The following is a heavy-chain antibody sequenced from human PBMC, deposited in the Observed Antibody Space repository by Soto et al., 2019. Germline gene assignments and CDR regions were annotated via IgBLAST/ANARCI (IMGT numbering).Heavy chain of an antibody. J-gene: IGHJ5*02. CDR3: AKDRIAARPRYNWFDP. CDR2: ISGSGGST. Sequence: GGSLRLSCPASGFTFSSYAMSWVRQAPGKGLEWVSAISGSGGSTYYADSVKGRFTISRDNSKNTLYLQMNSLRAEDTAVYYCAKDRIAARPRYNWFDPWGQGTLVTVSS. D-gene: IGHD6-6*01. CDR1: GFTFSSYA. V-gene: IGHV3-23*01.